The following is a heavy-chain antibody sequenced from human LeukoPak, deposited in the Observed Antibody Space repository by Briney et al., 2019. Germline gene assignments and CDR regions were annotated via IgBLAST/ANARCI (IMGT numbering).Heavy chain of an antibody. CDR2: ISGSGGST. D-gene: IGHD2-21*02. Sequence: GGSLRLSCAASRFTFSSHAMSWVRQAPGKGLEWVSVISGSGGSTFYADSVKGLFTISRDNSKNTLYLQMNSLRAEDTAVYYCAKSLGVVVTAARIDYWGQGTLVTVSS. J-gene: IGHJ4*02. V-gene: IGHV3-23*01. CDR1: RFTFSSHA. CDR3: AKSLGVVVTAARIDY.